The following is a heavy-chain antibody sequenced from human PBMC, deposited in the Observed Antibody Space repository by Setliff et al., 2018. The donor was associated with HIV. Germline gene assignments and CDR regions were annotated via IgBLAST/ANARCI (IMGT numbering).Heavy chain of an antibody. V-gene: IGHV4-59*01. CDR1: GGSITSYY. D-gene: IGHD6-19*01. Sequence: SETLSLTCTVSGGSITSYYWSWIRQTPGKRLDYIGYIYYNGGTNYNPSLKSRVTISLDTSKNQFSLSLRYVTAADTAVYFCARERPQSHFFDYWGQGTLVTVSS. CDR2: IYYNGGT. J-gene: IGHJ4*02. CDR3: ARERPQSHFFDY.